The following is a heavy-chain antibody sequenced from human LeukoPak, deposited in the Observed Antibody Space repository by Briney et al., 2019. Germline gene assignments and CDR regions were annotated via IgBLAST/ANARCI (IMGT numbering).Heavy chain of an antibody. V-gene: IGHV1-69*06. CDR2: IIPIFGTA. D-gene: IGHD2-2*02. J-gene: IGHJ4*02. CDR1: GGTFSSYA. Sequence: SVKVSCKASGGTFSSYAISWVQQAPGQGLEWMGGIIPIFGTANYAQKFQGRVTITADKSTSTAYMELSSLRSEDTAVYYCARQPATAIPYYFDYWGQGTLVTVSS. CDR3: ARQPATAIPYYFDY.